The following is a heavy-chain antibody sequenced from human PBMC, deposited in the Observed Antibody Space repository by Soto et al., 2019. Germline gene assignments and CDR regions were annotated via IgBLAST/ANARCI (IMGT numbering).Heavy chain of an antibody. V-gene: IGHV3-23*01. Sequence: GGSLRLSCAASGFTFSSYAMSWVRQAPGKGLEWVSAISGSGGSTYYADSVKGRFTISRDNSKNTLYLQMNSLRAEDTAVYYCAKEIAYYYGSGTLAYYFAYWAQGTLVTVSS. CDR3: AKEIAYYYGSGTLAYYFAY. J-gene: IGHJ4*02. CDR1: GFTFSSYA. D-gene: IGHD3-10*01. CDR2: ISGSGGST.